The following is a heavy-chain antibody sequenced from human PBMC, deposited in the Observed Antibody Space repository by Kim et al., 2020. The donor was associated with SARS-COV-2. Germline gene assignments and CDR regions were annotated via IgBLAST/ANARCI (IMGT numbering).Heavy chain of an antibody. J-gene: IGHJ6*04. CDR2: IKSKTDGGTT. CDR3: TTGVVVAASYYYYGMEV. Sequence: GGSLRLSCAASGFTFSNAWMSWVRQAPGKGLEWVGRIKSKTDGGTTDYAAPVKGRFTISRDDSKNTLYLQMNSLKTEDTAVYYCTTGVVVAASYYYYGMEVWGKGTTVTDSS. CDR1: GFTFSNAW. V-gene: IGHV3-15*01. D-gene: IGHD2-15*01.